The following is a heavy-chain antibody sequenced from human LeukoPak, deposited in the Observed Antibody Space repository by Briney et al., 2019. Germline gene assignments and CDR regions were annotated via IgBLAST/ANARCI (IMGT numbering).Heavy chain of an antibody. V-gene: IGHV4-59*01. CDR1: GGSISGYY. CDR3: ARCDSVTALDY. Sequence: SETLSLTCTVSGGSISGYYWSWIRQPPGKRLEWIGYVYSSEITNYNPSLKSRVTLSVDTSENQFSLRLSSVTAADTAVYYCARCDSVTALDYWGQGTLVTVSS. D-gene: IGHD5-18*01. CDR2: VYSSEIT. J-gene: IGHJ4*02.